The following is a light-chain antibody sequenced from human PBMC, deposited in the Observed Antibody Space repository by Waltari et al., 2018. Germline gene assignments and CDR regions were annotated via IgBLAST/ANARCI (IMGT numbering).Light chain of an antibody. Sequence: EIVLTQSPGTLSLSPGERGTLSFRASPIFSRFLAWYQQKPGQAPRLLSYGASTRATGIPDRFSGSGSGTDFSLTISRLEPEDFAVYYCQKYDRLPATFGQGTKVEIK. CDR3: QKYDRLPAT. CDR1: PIFSRF. V-gene: IGKV3-20*01. J-gene: IGKJ1*01. CDR2: GAS.